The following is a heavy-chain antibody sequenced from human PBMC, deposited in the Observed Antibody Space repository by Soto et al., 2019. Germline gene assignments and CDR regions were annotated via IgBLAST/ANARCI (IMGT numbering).Heavy chain of an antibody. CDR1: GYTFTSYG. CDR2: ISAYNGNT. CDR3: ARSYAFIVVVPAAMPTLDY. J-gene: IGHJ4*02. Sequence: GASVKVSCKASGYTFTSYGISWVRQAPGQGLEWMGWISAYNGNTNYAQKLQGRVTMTTDTSTSTAYMELRSLRSDDTAVYYCARSYAFIVVVPAAMPTLDYWGQGTLVTVSS. D-gene: IGHD2-2*01. V-gene: IGHV1-18*01.